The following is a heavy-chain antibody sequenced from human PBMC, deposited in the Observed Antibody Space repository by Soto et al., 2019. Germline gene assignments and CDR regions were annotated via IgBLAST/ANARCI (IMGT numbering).Heavy chain of an antibody. Sequence: SGGSLRLSCAASGFTFSSYSMNWVRQAPGKGLEWVSYISSSSSTIYYADSVKGRFTISRDNAKNSLYLQMNSLRDEDTAVYYCARVLWFGELFPTYYFDYWGQGTLVTVSS. J-gene: IGHJ4*02. V-gene: IGHV3-48*02. D-gene: IGHD3-10*01. CDR1: GFTFSSYS. CDR2: ISSSSSTI. CDR3: ARVLWFGELFPTYYFDY.